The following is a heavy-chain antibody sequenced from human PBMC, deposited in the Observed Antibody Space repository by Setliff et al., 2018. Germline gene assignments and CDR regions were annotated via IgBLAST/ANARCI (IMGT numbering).Heavy chain of an antibody. V-gene: IGHV4-59*01. CDR2: IYHNGNT. CDR3: VRDRTAYSYGLDV. CDR1: GGSISPYF. J-gene: IGHJ6*02. Sequence: SETLSLTCTVSGGSISPYFWSWIRQPPGKGLEWIGYIYHNGNTNFNPSLKSRVTMSVDTSKNQFALNLKSVTAADTAVYYCVRDRTAYSYGLDVWGQGTTVTVSS. D-gene: IGHD5-18*01.